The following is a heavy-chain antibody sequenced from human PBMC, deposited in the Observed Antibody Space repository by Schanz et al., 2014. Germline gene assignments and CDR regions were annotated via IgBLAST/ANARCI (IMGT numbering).Heavy chain of an antibody. CDR1: GFTFRTYL. D-gene: IGHD5-12*01. CDR3: ARDEGRDGYNLAFDV. V-gene: IGHV3-48*01. J-gene: IGHJ3*01. CDR2: ISSSSSTI. Sequence: EVQLVESGGGLVQPGGSLRLSCAASGFTFRTYLMNWVRQAPGKGLEWVSFISSSSSTIYYADSVKGRFIISRDSSKNTLFLQMNSLRAEDTAVYFCARDEGRDGYNLAFDVWGQGTLVTVSS.